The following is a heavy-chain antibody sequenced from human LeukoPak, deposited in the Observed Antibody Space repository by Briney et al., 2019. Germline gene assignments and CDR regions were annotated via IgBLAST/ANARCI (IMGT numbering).Heavy chain of an antibody. J-gene: IGHJ4*02. CDR1: GYTFTGYY. D-gene: IGHD3-10*01. CDR3: ARAYRPHYGSGSYYSL. CDR2: INPNSGGT. Sequence: ASVKVSCKASGYTFTGYYMHWVRQAPGQGLEWMGWINPNSGGTNYAQKFQGRVTMTRDTSIGTAYMELSRLRSDDTAVYYCARAYRPHYGSGSYYSLWGQGTLVTVSS. V-gene: IGHV1-2*02.